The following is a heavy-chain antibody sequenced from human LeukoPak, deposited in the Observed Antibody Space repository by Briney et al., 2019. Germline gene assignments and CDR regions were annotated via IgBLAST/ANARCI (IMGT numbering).Heavy chain of an antibody. J-gene: IGHJ4*02. CDR2: IWYDGSKK. CDR3: ARGGGWFDY. CDR1: GLTFSNYG. Sequence: PGGSLRLSCAASGLTFSNYGMHWVRQAPGKGLEWVAVIWYDGSKKNHADSVKGRFTISRDNSKNTLYLQMNSLRAEDTAVYYCARGGGWFDYWGQGTLVTVSS. V-gene: IGHV3-33*01. D-gene: IGHD6-19*01.